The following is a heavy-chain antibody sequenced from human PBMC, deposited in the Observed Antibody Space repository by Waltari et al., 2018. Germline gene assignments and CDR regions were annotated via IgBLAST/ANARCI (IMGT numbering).Heavy chain of an antibody. CDR2: IYYSGST. V-gene: IGHV4-39*01. CDR1: GGSISSSSYY. D-gene: IGHD3-22*01. J-gene: IGHJ2*01. Sequence: QLQLQESGPGLVKPSETLSLTCTVSGGSISSSSYYWGWIRQPPGQGLEWIGSIYYSGSTYYNPSLKSRVTISVDTSKNQFSLKLSSVTAADTAVYYCARHARMIMYYYDSSGYYHGYFDLWGRGTLVTVSS. CDR3: ARHARMIMYYYDSSGYYHGYFDL.